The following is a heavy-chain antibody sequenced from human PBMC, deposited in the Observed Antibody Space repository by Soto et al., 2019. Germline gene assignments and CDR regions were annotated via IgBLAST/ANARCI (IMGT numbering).Heavy chain of an antibody. Sequence: SETLSLTCTVSGGSISSSIYYWGWIRQPPGKGLEWIGSIYYSGSTYYNPSLKSRVTISVDTSKNQFSLKLSSVTAADTAVYYCARHPPGPITMIVVVPPPPDYWGQGTLVTVSS. CDR1: GGSISSSIYY. V-gene: IGHV4-39*01. CDR2: IYYSGST. D-gene: IGHD3-22*01. CDR3: ARHPPGPITMIVVVPPPPDY. J-gene: IGHJ4*02.